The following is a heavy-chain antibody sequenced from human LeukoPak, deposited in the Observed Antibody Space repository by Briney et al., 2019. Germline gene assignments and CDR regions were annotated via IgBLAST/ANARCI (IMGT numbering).Heavy chain of an antibody. CDR1: GFTFSSYA. CDR3: AKAQQQLVLSYFDY. V-gene: IGHV3-23*01. J-gene: IGHJ4*02. D-gene: IGHD6-13*01. Sequence: GGSLRLSCAASGFTFSSYALSWVRQAPGKGLEWVSAISGSGGSTYYADSVKGRFTISRDNSKNTLYLQMNSLRAEDTAVYYCAKAQQQLVLSYFDYWGQGTLVTVSS. CDR2: ISGSGGST.